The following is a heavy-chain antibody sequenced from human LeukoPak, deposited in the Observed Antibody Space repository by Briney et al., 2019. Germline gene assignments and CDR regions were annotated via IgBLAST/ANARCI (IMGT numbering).Heavy chain of an antibody. V-gene: IGHV1-8*01. Sequence: GASVKVSCKASGCTFTNYDINWVRQVSGQGLERMGWMKLNSGDTGYAQKFQGRVTLTRDTSTSTAYMELSGLTSEDTAIYYCARNLPERGYSDYWGQGTLVTVS. CDR2: MKLNSGDT. CDR1: GCTFTNYD. D-gene: IGHD5-18*01. CDR3: ARNLPERGYSDY. J-gene: IGHJ4*02.